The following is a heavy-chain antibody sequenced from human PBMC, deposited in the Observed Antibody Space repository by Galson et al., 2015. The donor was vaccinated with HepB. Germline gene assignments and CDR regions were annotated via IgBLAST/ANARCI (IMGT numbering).Heavy chain of an antibody. D-gene: IGHD2-15*01. CDR1: GGSISSGGYS. CDR2: IYHSGST. J-gene: IGHJ3*02. CDR3: ARPRVYCSGGSCHSAAFDI. Sequence: TLSLTCAVSGGSISSGGYSWSWIRQPPGKGLEWIGYIYHSGSTYYNPSLKSRVTISVDRSKNQFSLKLTSVTAADTAVYYCARPRVYCSGGSCHSAAFDIWGQGTMVTVSS. V-gene: IGHV4-30-2*01.